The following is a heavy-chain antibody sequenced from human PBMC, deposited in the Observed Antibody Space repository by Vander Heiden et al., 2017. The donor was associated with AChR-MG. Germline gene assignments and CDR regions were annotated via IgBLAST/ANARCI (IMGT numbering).Heavy chain of an antibody. CDR3: ARVNRRYFDWS. CDR1: GFTFRSYR. D-gene: IGHD3-9*01. J-gene: IGHJ4*02. CDR2: ISSSSSYI. Sequence: EVQLVESGGGLVKPGGSLRLSCAASGFTFRSYRMNWVPQAPGKGLEWVSSISSSSSYIYYADSVKGRFTISRDNAKNSLYLQMNSLRAEDTAVYYCARVNRRYFDWSWGQGTLVTVSS. V-gene: IGHV3-21*01.